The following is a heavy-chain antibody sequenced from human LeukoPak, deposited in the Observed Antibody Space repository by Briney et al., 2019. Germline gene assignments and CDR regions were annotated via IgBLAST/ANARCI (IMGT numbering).Heavy chain of an antibody. J-gene: IGHJ4*02. V-gene: IGHV3-11*01. CDR1: GFTFSDYY. CDR3: ARESEGGGYCSGGSCYFDY. D-gene: IGHD2-15*01. Sequence: GGSLRLSCAASGFTFSDYYMSWIRQAPGKGLEWVSYISSSGSTIYYADSVKGQFTISRDNAKNSLYLQMNSLRAEDTAVYYCARESEGGGYCSGGSCYFDYWGQGTLVTVSS. CDR2: ISSSGSTI.